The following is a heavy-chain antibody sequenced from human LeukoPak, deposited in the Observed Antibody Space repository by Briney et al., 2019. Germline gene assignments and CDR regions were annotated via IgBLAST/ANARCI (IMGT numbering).Heavy chain of an antibody. D-gene: IGHD2-15*01. J-gene: IGHJ4*01. V-gene: IGHV4-30-2*01. CDR3: ARARVVAASYYFDY. CDR1: GGSISSGGYS. Sequence: SETLSLTCAVSGGSISSGGYSWSCIRHPPGKGLEWIGYIYHSGSTYYNPSLKSRVTISVDRSKNQFSLKLSSVTAADTAVYYCARARVVAASYYFDYWGHGTLVTVSS. CDR2: IYHSGST.